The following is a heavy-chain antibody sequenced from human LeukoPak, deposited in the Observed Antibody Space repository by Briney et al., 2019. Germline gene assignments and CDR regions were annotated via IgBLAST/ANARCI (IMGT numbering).Heavy chain of an antibody. D-gene: IGHD6-13*01. CDR3: AKPGSAAAAGTVGY. V-gene: IGHV1-2*02. Sequence: GASVKVSCMDSRYTYTGYYMHWLGQAPGHGLEWMGWINPNSGGTNYAQKFQGRVTMTRDTSISTAYMELSRLRSDDTAVYYCAKPGSAAAAGTVGYWGQGTLVTVSS. CDR2: INPNSGGT. J-gene: IGHJ4*02. CDR1: RYTYTGYY.